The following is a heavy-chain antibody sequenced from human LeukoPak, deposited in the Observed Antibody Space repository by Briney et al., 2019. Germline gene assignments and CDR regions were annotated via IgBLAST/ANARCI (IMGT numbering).Heavy chain of an antibody. J-gene: IGHJ6*02. V-gene: IGHV4-4*07. D-gene: IGHD3-10*01. CDR1: GGSIRDSY. CDR2: SYTTGSA. Sequence: SETLSLTCTVSGGSIRDSYWNWIRLPAGRGLEWIGRSYTTGSASYNPSLKSRVTMSFDMSSNQFSLRLTSVTAADTAVYFCARGELIRGVLARSPRPRLYYGMDVWGQGTTVIVSS. CDR3: ARGELIRGVLARSPRPRLYYGMDV.